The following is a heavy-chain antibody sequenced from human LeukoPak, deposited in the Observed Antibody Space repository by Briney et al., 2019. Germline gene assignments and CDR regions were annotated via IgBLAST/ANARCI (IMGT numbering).Heavy chain of an antibody. CDR1: GGSISSSSYY. V-gene: IGHV4-39*01. CDR3: ARQVMITFGGVIVTPYYFDY. D-gene: IGHD3-16*02. J-gene: IGHJ4*02. Sequence: SETLSLTCTVSGGSISSSSYYWGWIRQPPGKGLEWIGSIYYSGSTYYNPSLKSRVTISVDTSKNQFSLKLSSVTAADTAVYYCARQVMITFGGVIVTPYYFDYWGQGTLVTVSS. CDR2: IYYSGST.